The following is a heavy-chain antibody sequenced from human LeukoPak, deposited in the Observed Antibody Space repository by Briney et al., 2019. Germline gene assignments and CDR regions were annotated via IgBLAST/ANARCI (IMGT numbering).Heavy chain of an antibody. D-gene: IGHD5-18*01. Sequence: QSGGSLRLSCAASGSTFSSYAMSWVRQAPGKWLEWVSAISGSGGSTYYADSVKGRFTISTDNSKDTLYLQMNRLRAEDTAVYYCAKISGYNYDGWFDPWGQGTLVTVSS. CDR2: ISGSGGST. J-gene: IGHJ5*02. V-gene: IGHV3-23*01. CDR1: GSTFSSYA. CDR3: AKISGYNYDGWFDP.